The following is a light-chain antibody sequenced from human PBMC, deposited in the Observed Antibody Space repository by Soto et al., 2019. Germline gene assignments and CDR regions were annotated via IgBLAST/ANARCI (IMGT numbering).Light chain of an antibody. Sequence: AIRMTQSPSSLSASTGDRVTITCRASQRISSYLAWYQQKPGKAAKLLIYAAATLQSGVPSRFSGSGSGTDFTLTICWLQSENFATYYCQQYYSYPLTFCGGTKVDIK. CDR3: QQYYSYPLT. J-gene: IGKJ4*01. V-gene: IGKV1-8*01. CDR1: QRISSY. CDR2: AAA.